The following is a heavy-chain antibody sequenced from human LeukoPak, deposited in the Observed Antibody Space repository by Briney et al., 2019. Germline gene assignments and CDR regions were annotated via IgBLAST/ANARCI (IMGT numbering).Heavy chain of an antibody. V-gene: IGHV3-15*01. CDR3: TTGYYGSGSSDPFDY. CDR1: GFTFSNAW. D-gene: IGHD3-10*01. J-gene: IGHJ4*02. Sequence: GGSLRLPCAASGFTFSNAWMSWVRQAPGKGLEWVGRIKSKTDGGTTDYAAPVKGRFTISRDDSKNTLYLQMNSLKTEDTAVYYCTTGYYGSGSSDPFDYWGQGTLVTVSS. CDR2: IKSKTDGGTT.